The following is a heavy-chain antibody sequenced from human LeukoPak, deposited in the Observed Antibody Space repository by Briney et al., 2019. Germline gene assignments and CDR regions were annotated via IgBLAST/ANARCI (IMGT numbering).Heavy chain of an antibody. J-gene: IGHJ3*02. Sequence: SETLSLTCTVSGYSISSGYYWSWIRQPPGKGLEWIGYIYYSGSTNYNPSLKSRVTISVDTSKNQFSLKLSSVTAADTAVYYCARAHYGGDAFDIWGQGTMATVSS. D-gene: IGHD3-16*01. CDR1: GYSISSGYY. V-gene: IGHV4-61*01. CDR2: IYYSGST. CDR3: ARAHYGGDAFDI.